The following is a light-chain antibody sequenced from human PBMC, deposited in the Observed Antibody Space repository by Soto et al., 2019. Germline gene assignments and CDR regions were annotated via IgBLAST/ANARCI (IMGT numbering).Light chain of an antibody. V-gene: IGLV2-14*01. CDR3: SSYTSSSPLV. Sequence: SALTQPASVSGSPGQSITISCTGTSSDVGGYNYVSWYQQHPGKAPKLMIYEVSNRPSGVSNRFSGCKSGNTASLTISGLQAEDEADYYCSSYTSSSPLVFGTGTKLTVL. J-gene: IGLJ1*01. CDR2: EVS. CDR1: SSDVGGYNY.